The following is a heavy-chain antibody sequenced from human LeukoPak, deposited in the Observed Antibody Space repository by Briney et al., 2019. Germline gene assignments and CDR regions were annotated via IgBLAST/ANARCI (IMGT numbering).Heavy chain of an antibody. J-gene: IGHJ4*02. CDR3: AKDQSPLYSSSSRFDY. Sequence: GGSLRLSCAASGFTFSSYSMNWVRQAPGKGLEWVSSISSSSSYIYYADSVKGRFTISRDNAKNSLYLQMNSLRAEDTAVYYCAKDQSPLYSSSSRFDYWGQGTLVTVSS. CDR2: ISSSSSYI. V-gene: IGHV3-21*04. CDR1: GFTFSSYS. D-gene: IGHD6-6*01.